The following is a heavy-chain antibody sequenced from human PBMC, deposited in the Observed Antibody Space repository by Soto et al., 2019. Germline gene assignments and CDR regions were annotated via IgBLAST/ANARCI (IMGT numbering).Heavy chain of an antibody. CDR3: ARSLRATSPLSY. D-gene: IGHD3-10*01. CDR2: ISVTSDDT. CDR1: GFRFMDYY. Sequence: VQLVESGGGLVKPRGSLRLSCEASGFRFMDYYMGWIRQGPGKRLEWISYISVTSDDTKYADSVKGRFTISRDNAANFVFLHMNSLRDEDTAVYFCARSLRATSPLSYWGQGTPVTVSS. J-gene: IGHJ4*02. V-gene: IGHV3-11*06.